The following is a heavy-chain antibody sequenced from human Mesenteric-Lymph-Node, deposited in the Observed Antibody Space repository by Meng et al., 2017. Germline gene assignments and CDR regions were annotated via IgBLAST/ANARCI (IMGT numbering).Heavy chain of an antibody. V-gene: IGHV1-69*05. J-gene: IGHJ4*02. CDR1: AFTFSSYG. CDR2: IIPIFGTA. Sequence: TCAASAFTFSSYGMHWVRQAPGKGLEWVGGIIPIFGTANYAQKFQGRVTITTDESTSTAYMELSSLRSEDTAVYYCASAPPAMVSSYYDYWGQGTLVTVSS. D-gene: IGHD5-18*01. CDR3: ASAPPAMVSSYYDY.